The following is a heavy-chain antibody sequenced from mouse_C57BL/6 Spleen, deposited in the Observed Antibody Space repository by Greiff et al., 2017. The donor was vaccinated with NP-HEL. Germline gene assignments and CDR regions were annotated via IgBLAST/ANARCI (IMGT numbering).Heavy chain of an antibody. J-gene: IGHJ2*01. CDR3: AREGRVFDY. V-gene: IGHV5-16*01. CDR2: INYDGSST. Sequence: DVKLVESEGGLVQPGSSMKLSCTASGFTFSDYYMAWVRQVPEKGLEWVANINYDGSSTYYLDSLKSRFIISRDNAKNILYLQMSSLKSEDTATYYCAREGRVFDYWGQGTTLTVSS. CDR1: GFTFSDYY.